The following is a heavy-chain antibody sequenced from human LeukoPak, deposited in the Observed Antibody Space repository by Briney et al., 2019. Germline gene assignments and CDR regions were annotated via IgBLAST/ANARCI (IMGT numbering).Heavy chain of an antibody. D-gene: IGHD3-22*01. J-gene: IGHJ4*02. CDR2: IKTDGSEK. Sequence: PAGGSLRLSCEASGFTVSSNYMSWVRQAPGKGLEWVANIKTDGSEKRYVDSVKGRFTISRDNAKNSLYLQMNSLRAEDTAVYYCTSYYYTSGPNDNWGQGTLVTVSS. CDR3: TSYYYTSGPNDN. V-gene: IGHV3-7*01. CDR1: GFTVSSNY.